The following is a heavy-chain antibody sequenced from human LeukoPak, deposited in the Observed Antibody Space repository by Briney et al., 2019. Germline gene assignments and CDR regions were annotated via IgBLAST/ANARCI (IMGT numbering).Heavy chain of an antibody. Sequence: ASVKVSCKASGYTFTSYAMNWVRQAPGQGLEWMGWINTNTGNPTYAQGFTGRFVFSLDTSVSTAYLQISSLKAEDTAVYYCARKEAILWFGELHNWFDPWGQGTLVTVSS. J-gene: IGHJ5*02. CDR2: INTNTGNP. CDR1: GYTFTSYA. V-gene: IGHV7-4-1*02. D-gene: IGHD3-10*01. CDR3: ARKEAILWFGELHNWFDP.